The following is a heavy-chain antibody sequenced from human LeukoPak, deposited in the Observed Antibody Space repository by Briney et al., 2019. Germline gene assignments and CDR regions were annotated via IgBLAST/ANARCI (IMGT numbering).Heavy chain of an antibody. V-gene: IGHV4-34*01. CDR3: VRPDDNSFDF. CDR2: IYETGST. D-gene: IGHD3-9*01. J-gene: IGHJ3*01. CDR1: GGSFSSYY. Sequence: SETLSLTCAVYGGSFSSYYWGWIRQPPGRGLEWIGNIYETGSTNYNPSLKSRVTISVDTSKNQFSLKLSSVTAADTAVYYCVRPDDNSFDFWGQGTMVTVSS.